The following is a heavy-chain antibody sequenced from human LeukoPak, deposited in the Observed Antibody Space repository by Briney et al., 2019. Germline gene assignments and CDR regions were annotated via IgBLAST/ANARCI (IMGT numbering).Heavy chain of an antibody. J-gene: IGHJ4*02. Sequence: GGSLRLSCTVSGFTVSSNSMSWVRQAPGKGLEWVSFIYSGTTHYSDSVKGRFTIPRDNSKNTLYLQMNSLRAEDTAVYYCARQTGSGLFILPGGQGTLVTVSS. CDR3: ARQTGSGLFILP. D-gene: IGHD3/OR15-3a*01. CDR2: IYSGTT. CDR1: GFTVSSNS. V-gene: IGHV3-53*01.